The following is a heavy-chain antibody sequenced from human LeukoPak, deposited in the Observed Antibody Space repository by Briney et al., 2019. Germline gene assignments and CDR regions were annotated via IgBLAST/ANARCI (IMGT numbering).Heavy chain of an antibody. V-gene: IGHV1-2*04. D-gene: IGHD6-19*01. CDR3: AREVAGTLDY. J-gene: IGHJ4*02. Sequence: ASVKVSCKASGYTFTGYYMHWVRQAPGKGLEWMGWINPKGGGTNYAQKFQGWVTMTRDTSIRPAYMELSRLRSDDTAVYYCAREVAGTLDYWGQGTLVTVSS. CDR1: GYTFTGYY. CDR2: INPKGGGT.